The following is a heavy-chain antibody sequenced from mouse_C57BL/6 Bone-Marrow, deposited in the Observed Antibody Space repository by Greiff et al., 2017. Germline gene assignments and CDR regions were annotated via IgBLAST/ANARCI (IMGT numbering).Heavy chain of an antibody. Sequence: VQLQQPGAELVRPGSSVKLSCKASGYTFTSYWMHWVKQRPIQGLEWIGNIDPSDSETHYNQKFKDKATLTVDKSSSTAYMQLSSLTSEYSAVYYCARDGNYVFDYWGQGTTLTVSS. J-gene: IGHJ2*01. CDR3: ARDGNYVFDY. CDR1: GYTFTSYW. V-gene: IGHV1-52*01. D-gene: IGHD2-1*01. CDR2: IDPSDSET.